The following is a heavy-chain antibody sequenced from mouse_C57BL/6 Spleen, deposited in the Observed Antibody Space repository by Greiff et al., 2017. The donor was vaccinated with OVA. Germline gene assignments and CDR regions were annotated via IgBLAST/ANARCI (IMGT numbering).Heavy chain of an antibody. CDR2: IYPRDGST. D-gene: IGHD3-2*02. V-gene: IGHV1-85*01. Sequence: QVQLKESGPELVKPGASVKLSCKASGYTFTSYDINWVKQRPGPGLEWIGWIYPRDGSTKYNEKFKGKATLTVDTSSSTAYMELHSLTSEDSAVYFCARSDSSGYPFFDYWGQGTTLTVSS. CDR1: GYTFTSYD. CDR3: ARSDSSGYPFFDY. J-gene: IGHJ2*01.